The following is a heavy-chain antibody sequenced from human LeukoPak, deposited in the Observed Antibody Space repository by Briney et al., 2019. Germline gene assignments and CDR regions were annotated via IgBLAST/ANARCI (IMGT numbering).Heavy chain of an antibody. J-gene: IGHJ4*02. D-gene: IGHD2/OR15-2a*01. Sequence: GGSLRLSCAASGFTFSSSSMNCVRQAPGKGLEWVSSISSSSSYIYYADSVKGRFTISRDNAKNSLYLQMNSLRAEDTAVYYCARDFSRRAYWGQGTLVTVSS. V-gene: IGHV3-21*01. CDR2: ISSSSSYI. CDR3: ARDFSRRAY. CDR1: GFTFSSSS.